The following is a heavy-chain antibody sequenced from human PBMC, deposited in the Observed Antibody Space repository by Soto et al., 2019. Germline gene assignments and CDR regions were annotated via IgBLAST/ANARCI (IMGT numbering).Heavy chain of an antibody. CDR2: INHSGFT. D-gene: IGHD2-21*02. CDR3: ARGPLAYCGGDCYSGAFDI. J-gene: IGHJ3*02. CDR1: GGSVSSGSYY. Sequence: SETLSLTCTVSGGSVSSGSYYWSWIRQPPGKGLDWIGEINHSGFTNYNPSLKSRVTISVDTSKNQFSLKLSSVTAADTAVYYCARGPLAYCGGDCYSGAFDIWGQGTMVTVSS. V-gene: IGHV4-61*01.